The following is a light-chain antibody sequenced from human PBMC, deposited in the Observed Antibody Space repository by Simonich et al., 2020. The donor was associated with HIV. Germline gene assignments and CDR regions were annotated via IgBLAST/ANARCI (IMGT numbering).Light chain of an antibody. CDR3: QSYDSSNHWV. Sequence: FMLTQPHSVSESPGKTVTISCTRSSGSLASNYVQWYQQRPGRGPTTVIYYDNPRPSGVPDRFSGSIDSSSNSASLTISGLKTEDEADYYCQSYDSSNHWVFGGGTKVTVL. V-gene: IGLV6-57*03. CDR1: SGSLASNY. J-gene: IGLJ3*02. CDR2: YDN.